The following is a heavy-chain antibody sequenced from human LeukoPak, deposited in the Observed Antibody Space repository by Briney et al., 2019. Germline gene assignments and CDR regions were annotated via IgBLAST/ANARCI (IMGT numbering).Heavy chain of an antibody. CDR3: TADLEVSSGSNPDS. CDR2: IKRKTEGETT. CDR1: EFTFSKSW. D-gene: IGHD4/OR15-4a*01. Sequence: GGSLRLSCAASEFTFSKSWMNWVRQAPGMGLEWVGRIKRKTEGETTDYAAPVKGRFTISKDDSTNTLYLHMNSLRFEDTAVYYCTADLEVSSGSNPDSWGQGTLVTVSS. V-gene: IGHV3-15*01. J-gene: IGHJ4*02.